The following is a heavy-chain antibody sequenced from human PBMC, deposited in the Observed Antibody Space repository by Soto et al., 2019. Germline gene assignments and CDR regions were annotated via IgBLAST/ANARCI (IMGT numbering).Heavy chain of an antibody. D-gene: IGHD3-22*01. CDR3: VRPDSTGYYGY. V-gene: IGHV5-51*01. Sequence: PGESLKISCKGSGYSFINYWVAWVRQMPGKGLEWMGIVNPGDSDTRYSPSFQGQVTVSAAKSISTAYLYWSSLKASDTAMYYCVRPDSTGYYGYWGQGTLFTVSS. CDR1: GYSFINYW. J-gene: IGHJ4*02. CDR2: VNPGDSDT.